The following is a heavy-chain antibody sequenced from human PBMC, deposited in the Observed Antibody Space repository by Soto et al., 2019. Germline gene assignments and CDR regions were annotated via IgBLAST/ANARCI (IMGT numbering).Heavy chain of an antibody. CDR2: ISSSSSYI. CDR3: ARDLGMVWGVNNWFDP. J-gene: IGHJ5*02. V-gene: IGHV3-21*01. CDR1: GFTFSSYS. Sequence: PGGSLRLSCAASGFTFSSYSMNWVRQAQGKGLEWVSSISSSSSYIYYADSVKGRFTISRDNAKNSLYLQMNSLRAEDKAVYYCARDLGMVWGVNNWFDPWGQGTLVTVS. D-gene: IGHD3-10*01.